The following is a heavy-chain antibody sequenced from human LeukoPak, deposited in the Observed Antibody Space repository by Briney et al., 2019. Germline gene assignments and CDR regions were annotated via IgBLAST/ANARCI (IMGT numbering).Heavy chain of an antibody. D-gene: IGHD3-10*01. CDR1: GFTFSSYW. CDR2: IKQDGSEK. J-gene: IGHJ6*04. Sequence: GGSLRLSCAASGFTFSSYWMSWVRQAPGKGLEWVANIKQDGSEKYHVDSVKGRFTISRDNAKNSLYLQMNSLRAEDTAVYYCARRLLWFGELGYGMDVWGKGTTVTVSS. CDR3: ARRLLWFGELGYGMDV. V-gene: IGHV3-7*03.